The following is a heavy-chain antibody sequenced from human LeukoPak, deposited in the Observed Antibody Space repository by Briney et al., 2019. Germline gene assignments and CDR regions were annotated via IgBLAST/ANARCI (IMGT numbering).Heavy chain of an antibody. CDR3: AREYSAFDY. V-gene: IGHV4-61*08. Sequence: PSETPSLTCTVSGDPISTSSDYKWTWIRQPPRKGLEWIGYIYYSGSTNYNPSLQSRVTISVDTSNNQFSLKLTSVTAADTAVYYCAREYSAFDYWGQGTLVTVSS. D-gene: IGHD5-12*01. CDR2: IYYSGST. J-gene: IGHJ4*02. CDR1: GDPISTSSDY.